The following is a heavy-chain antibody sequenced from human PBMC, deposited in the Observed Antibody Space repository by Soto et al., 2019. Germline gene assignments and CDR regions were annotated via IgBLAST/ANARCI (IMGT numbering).Heavy chain of an antibody. V-gene: IGHV3-74*01. CDR1: GFTLSGRS. Sequence: EVQLLESGGGLVQPGGSLRLSCAASGFTLSGRSMHWVRQAPGKGLVWVSGIDNAGTDSTYADSVKGRFTSSRDNAKNMLYLQMNSLRVEATDVYYCARGWFGPDVWGKGTAVTVSS. D-gene: IGHD3-10*01. J-gene: IGHJ6*04. CDR3: ARGWFGPDV. CDR2: IDNAGTDS.